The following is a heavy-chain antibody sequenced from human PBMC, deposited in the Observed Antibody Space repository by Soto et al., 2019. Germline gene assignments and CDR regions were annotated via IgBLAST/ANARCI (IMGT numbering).Heavy chain of an antibody. V-gene: IGHV1-69*06. J-gene: IGHJ4*02. CDR2: IIPIFGTA. D-gene: IGHD3-9*01. CDR3: GRAPYHDSLNGFNFFDA. CDR1: GGNFNNYA. Sequence: QVQLVQSGPEVKTTGSSVKVSCKATGGNFNNYAISWVRKAPGQGLEWMGGIIPIFGTAKYAQNFQGSVRITADKSTNTTYMDLTDLRFEDTAVYYCGRAPYHDSLNGFNFFDAWGQGTLVTVSS.